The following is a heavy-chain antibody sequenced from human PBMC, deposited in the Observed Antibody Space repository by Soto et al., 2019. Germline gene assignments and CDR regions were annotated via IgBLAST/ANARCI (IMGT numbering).Heavy chain of an antibody. V-gene: IGHV1-8*01. J-gene: IGHJ6*03. CDR3: ARGRGVRGVALYMDV. CDR2: MNPNSGNT. D-gene: IGHD3-10*01. CDR1: GYTFTSYD. Sequence: QVQLVQSGAEVKKPGASVKVSCKASGYTFTSYDINWVRQATGQGLEWMGWMNPNSGNTGYAQKFQGRVPMTRNTSISTAYMELGSRRSEDTAVYYCARGRGVRGVALYMDVWGKGTTVTVSS.